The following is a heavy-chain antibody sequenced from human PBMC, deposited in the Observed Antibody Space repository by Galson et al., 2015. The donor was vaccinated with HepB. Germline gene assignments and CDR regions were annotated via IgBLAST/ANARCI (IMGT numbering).Heavy chain of an antibody. J-gene: IGHJ6*02. V-gene: IGHV3-66*02. Sequence: SLRLSCAASGFTVSSNYMSWVRQAPGKGLEWVSVIYSGGSTYYADSVKGRFTISRDNSKNTLYLQMNSLRAEDTAVYYCARERRIQLWFTGMDVWGQGTTVTVSS. CDR2: IYSGGST. CDR3: ARERRIQLWFTGMDV. D-gene: IGHD5-18*01. CDR1: GFTVSSNY.